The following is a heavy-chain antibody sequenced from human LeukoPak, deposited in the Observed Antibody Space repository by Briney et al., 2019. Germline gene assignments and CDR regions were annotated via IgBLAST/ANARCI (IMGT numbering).Heavy chain of an antibody. CDR2: IYHSGST. CDR3: RIYGKFVVLFAY. V-gene: IGHV4-38-2*02. J-gene: IGHJ4*02. D-gene: IGHD3-16*01. Sequence: SETLSLTCTVSGYSISSGYYWGWIRQPPGKGLEWIGSIYHSGSTYYNPSLKSRVTISVDTSKNQFSLKLSSVTAADTAVYYCRIYGKFVVLFAYWGQGPWVTVSS. CDR1: GYSISSGYY.